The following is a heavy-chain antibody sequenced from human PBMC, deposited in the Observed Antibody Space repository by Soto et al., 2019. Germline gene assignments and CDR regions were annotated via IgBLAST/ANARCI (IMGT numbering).Heavy chain of an antibody. CDR2: MNPNSGNT. V-gene: IGHV1-8*01. D-gene: IGHD3-3*01. Sequence: ASVKVSCKASGYTFTSYDINWVRQAPGKGLEWMGWMNPNSGNTGYAQKFQGRVTMTRNTSIGTAYMELSSLRSEDTAGYYCARGRQLEWLLFEDHYYYYMDVWGKGTTVTVSS. CDR3: ARGRQLEWLLFEDHYYYYMDV. CDR1: GYTFTSYD. J-gene: IGHJ6*03.